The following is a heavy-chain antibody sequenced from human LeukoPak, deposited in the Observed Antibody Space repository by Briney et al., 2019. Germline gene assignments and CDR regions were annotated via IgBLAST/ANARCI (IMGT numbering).Heavy chain of an antibody. D-gene: IGHD4-17*01. V-gene: IGHV4-30-2*01. CDR3: ARRDYGDYVDAFDI. J-gene: IGHJ3*02. CDR1: GGSISSGGYY. CDR2: IYHSGST. Sequence: SETLSLTCTVSGGSISSGGYYWSWIRQPPGKGLEWIGYIYHSGSTYYNPSLKSRVTISVDTSKNQFSLKLSSVTAADTAVYYCARRDYGDYVDAFDIWGQGTMVTVSS.